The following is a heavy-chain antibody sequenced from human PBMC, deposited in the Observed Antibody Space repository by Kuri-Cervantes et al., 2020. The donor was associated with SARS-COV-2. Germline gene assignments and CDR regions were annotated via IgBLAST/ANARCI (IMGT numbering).Heavy chain of an antibody. CDR3: ARHFYYGDYDY. D-gene: IGHD4-17*01. V-gene: IGHV4-39*01. J-gene: IGHJ4*02. Sequence: SETLSLTCTVSGGSISSSSYYWGWIRQPPGKGLEWIGSIYYSGSTYYNPSLKSRVTISVDTSKNQFSLKLSSVTAADTAVYYCARHFYYGDYDYWGRGTLVTVSS. CDR1: GGSISSSSYY. CDR2: IYYSGST.